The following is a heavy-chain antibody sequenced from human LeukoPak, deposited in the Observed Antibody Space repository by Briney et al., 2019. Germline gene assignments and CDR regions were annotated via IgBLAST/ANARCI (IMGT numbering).Heavy chain of an antibody. CDR3: ARVYYSNSYDYWYFDL. CDR1: GGSFSDYY. Sequence: PSETLSLTCAVYGGSFSDYYWSWIRQPPGKGLEWIGEINHSGSTNYSPSLKSRVTISVDTSKKQFSLKLSSVTAADTAVYYCARVYYSNSYDYWYFDLWGRGTLVTVSS. J-gene: IGHJ2*01. CDR2: INHSGST. D-gene: IGHD6-13*01. V-gene: IGHV4-34*01.